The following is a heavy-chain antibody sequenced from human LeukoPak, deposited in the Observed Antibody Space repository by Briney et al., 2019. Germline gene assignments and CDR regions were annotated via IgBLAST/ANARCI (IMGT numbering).Heavy chain of an antibody. D-gene: IGHD6-19*01. CDR1: GFTFSNYA. V-gene: IGHV3-23*01. CDR2: ITATSSST. J-gene: IGHJ4*02. CDR3: ARGVRIAVAGYIDY. Sequence: PGGSLRLSCAASGFTFSNYAMSWVRQAPGKRLEWVSAITATSSSTYDADSVQGRFTISRDNSKNTLYLQMNSLRAEGTTVYYCARGVRIAVAGYIDYWGQGTLVTVSS.